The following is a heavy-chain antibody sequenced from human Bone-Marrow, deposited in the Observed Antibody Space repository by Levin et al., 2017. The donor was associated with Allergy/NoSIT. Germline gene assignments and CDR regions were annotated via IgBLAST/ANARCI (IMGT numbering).Heavy chain of an antibody. D-gene: IGHD1-26*01. CDR2: IRSGGAT. CDR3: VHQWEWWDLRI. Sequence: KTGGSLRLSCAASDFPLSSPFSKAWMNWVRQAPGKGLEWVGRIRSGGATDYAAPVKGRFTISRDDSRDTLYLQVNSLKTEDTAVYYGVHQWEWWDLRIWGQGTLVIVSS. J-gene: IGHJ4*02. CDR1: DFPLSSPFSKAW. V-gene: IGHV3-15*07.